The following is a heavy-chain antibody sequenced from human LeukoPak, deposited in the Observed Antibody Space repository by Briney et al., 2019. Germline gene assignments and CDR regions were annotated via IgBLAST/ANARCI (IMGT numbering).Heavy chain of an antibody. Sequence: GGSLRLSCAASGFLVSSNYMSWVRQARGKGLEWVSVRYSGGAIHYADSVRGRFTISRDNSKNTLYLQMNSLRAEDTAMYFCARGHSSGNPDPFDYWGQGTLVIVSS. CDR3: ARGHSSGNPDPFDY. D-gene: IGHD6-19*01. V-gene: IGHV3-53*01. CDR1: GFLVSSNY. CDR2: RYSGGAI. J-gene: IGHJ4*02.